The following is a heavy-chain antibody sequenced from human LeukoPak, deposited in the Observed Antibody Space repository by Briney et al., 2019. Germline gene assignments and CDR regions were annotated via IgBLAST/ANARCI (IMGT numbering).Heavy chain of an antibody. CDR3: ARWAAAGSFDY. Sequence: GASVQVSCKASGGTFSSYAISWVRQAPGQGLEWMGGIIPIFGTANYAQKFQGRVTITADESTSTAYMELSSLRSEDTAVYYCARWAAAGSFDYWGQGTLLSLSS. CDR2: IIPIFGTA. D-gene: IGHD6-13*01. V-gene: IGHV1-69*13. CDR1: GGTFSSYA. J-gene: IGHJ4*02.